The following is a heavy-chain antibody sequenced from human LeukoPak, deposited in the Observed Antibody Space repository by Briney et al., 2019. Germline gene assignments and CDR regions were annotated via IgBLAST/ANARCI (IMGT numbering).Heavy chain of an antibody. J-gene: IGHJ4*02. Sequence: GGSLRLSCVGSGFTFGSYWMSWVRQAPGKGLEWVANIKHDGSDHYYADSVAGRFTISRDNAKNSLYLEMSSLRAEDATVYFCVRHPGSYNVLTGYSYYFDYWGQGTLVTVSS. V-gene: IGHV3-7*01. D-gene: IGHD3-9*01. CDR3: VRHPGSYNVLTGYSYYFDY. CDR2: IKHDGSDH. CDR1: GFTFGSYW.